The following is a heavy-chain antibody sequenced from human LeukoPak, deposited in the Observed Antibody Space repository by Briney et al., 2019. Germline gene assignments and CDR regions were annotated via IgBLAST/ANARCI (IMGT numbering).Heavy chain of an antibody. D-gene: IGHD6-13*01. CDR2: IIPIFGTA. J-gene: IGHJ4*02. Sequence: SVKVSCKASGGTFSSYAISWVRQAPGQGLEWMGGIIPIFGTANYAQKFQGRVTITTDEPTSTAYMELSSLRSEDTAVYYCARHQPQLVSGYDYWGQGTLVTVSS. CDR1: GGTFSSYA. CDR3: ARHQPQLVSGYDY. V-gene: IGHV1-69*05.